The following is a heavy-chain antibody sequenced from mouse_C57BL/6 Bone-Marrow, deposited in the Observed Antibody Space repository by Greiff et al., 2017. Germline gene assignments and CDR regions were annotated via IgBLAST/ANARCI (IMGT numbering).Heavy chain of an antibody. Sequence: QLQLTQSEAELARPGASVTLSCKASGYTFTSYGISWVKQRTGQGLEWIGEIYPRSGNTYYNEKFKGKATLTADKSSSTAYMELRSLTSEDSAVDFCARGDYWGQGTTLTVSS. CDR2: IYPRSGNT. J-gene: IGHJ2*01. CDR1: GYTFTSYG. V-gene: IGHV1-81*01. CDR3: ARGDY.